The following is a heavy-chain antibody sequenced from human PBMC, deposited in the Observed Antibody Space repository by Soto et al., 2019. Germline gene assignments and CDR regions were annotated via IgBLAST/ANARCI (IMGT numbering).Heavy chain of an antibody. CDR2: ISSSSSTI. CDR3: ATATIFGVVPPKGADY. V-gene: IGHV3-48*02. CDR1: GFTFSSYS. J-gene: IGHJ4*02. D-gene: IGHD3-3*01. Sequence: GGSLRLSCAASGFTFSSYSMNWVRQAPGKGLEWVSYISSSSSTIYYADSVKGRFTISRDNAKNSLYLQMNSLRDEDTAVYYCATATIFGVVPPKGADYWGQGTLVTVSS.